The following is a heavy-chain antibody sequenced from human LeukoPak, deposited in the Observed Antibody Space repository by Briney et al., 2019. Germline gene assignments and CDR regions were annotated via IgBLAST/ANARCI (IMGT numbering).Heavy chain of an antibody. CDR3: AREATTVTIDY. V-gene: IGHV1-69*04. CDR1: GYTFTSYG. Sequence: SVKVSCKASGYTFTSYGISWVRQAPGQGLEWMGRIIPILGIANYAQKFQGRVTITADKSTSTAYMELSSLRSEDTAVYYCAREATTVTIDYWGQGALVTVSS. J-gene: IGHJ4*02. D-gene: IGHD4-17*01. CDR2: IIPILGIA.